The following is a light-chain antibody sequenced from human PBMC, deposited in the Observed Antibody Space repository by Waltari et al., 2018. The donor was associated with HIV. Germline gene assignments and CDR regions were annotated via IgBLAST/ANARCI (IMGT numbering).Light chain of an antibody. CDR2: GAT. J-gene: IGKJ3*01. Sequence: DIQMTQSPSSLSASVGDRVTFTCRSSQDINTYLNWFQQKPGQAPKILIHGATRLQSGVPSRFRGSGSGTDFSLTISSLQPEDFATYFCLQSFKTPLTFCPGTKIEIK. V-gene: IGKV1-39*01. CDR1: QDINTY. CDR3: LQSFKTPLT.